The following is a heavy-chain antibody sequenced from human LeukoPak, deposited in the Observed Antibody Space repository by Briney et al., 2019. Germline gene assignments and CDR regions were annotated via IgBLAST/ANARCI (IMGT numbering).Heavy chain of an antibody. J-gene: IGHJ4*02. D-gene: IGHD5-24*01. CDR1: GYNFAYYY. CDR2: FYPGDSYP. V-gene: IGHV5-51*01. Sequence: GESLKISCQDSGYNFAYYYIAWVRQLHGKGLEWMGIFYPGDSYPRYSPSFQGQVTISADKSIGTTYLQWTSLQASDSAMYYCARQIKDGYFDLWGQGTLVTVSS. CDR3: ARQIKDGYFDL.